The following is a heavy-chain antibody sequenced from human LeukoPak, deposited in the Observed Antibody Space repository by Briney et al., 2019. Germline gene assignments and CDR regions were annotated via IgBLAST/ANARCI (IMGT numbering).Heavy chain of an antibody. V-gene: IGHV4-4*07. Sequence: SETLSLTCTVSGGSTSSYYWSWIRQPAGKGLEWIGRISTSGSTNYNPSLKSRVTMSVDTSKNQFSLKLSSVTAADTAVYYCARDKGWGYRSESWFESWGQGTLVTVSS. J-gene: IGHJ5*01. CDR2: ISTSGST. D-gene: IGHD5-18*01. CDR1: GGSTSSYY. CDR3: ARDKGWGYRSESWFES.